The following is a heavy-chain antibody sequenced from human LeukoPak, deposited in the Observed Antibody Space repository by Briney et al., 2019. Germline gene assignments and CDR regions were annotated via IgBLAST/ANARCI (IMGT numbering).Heavy chain of an antibody. CDR3: ARVGSTVAAGTPDY. Sequence: GGSLRLSCAASGFTFSDYYMSWIRQAPGKGLEWLSYISGSGSHTTYADSVRGRFTISRDNAKNSPSLQVNSLRADDTAVYYCARVGSTVAAGTPDYWGQGTLVTVSS. J-gene: IGHJ4*02. CDR1: GFTFSDYY. CDR2: ISGSGSHT. V-gene: IGHV3-11*06. D-gene: IGHD6-13*01.